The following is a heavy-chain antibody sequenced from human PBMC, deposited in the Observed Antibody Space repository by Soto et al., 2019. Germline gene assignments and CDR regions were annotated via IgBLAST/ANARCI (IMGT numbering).Heavy chain of an antibody. CDR2: ISYDGSNK. Sequence: GGSLRLSCAASGFTFRSYAIHWVRQAPGKGLEWVAVISYDGSNKYYADSVKGRFTISRDNSKNTLYLQMNSLRAEDTAVYYCARGTRISNWFDPWGQGTLVTVSS. CDR3: ARGTRISNWFDP. CDR1: GFTFRSYA. V-gene: IGHV3-30-3*01. J-gene: IGHJ5*02. D-gene: IGHD1-1*01.